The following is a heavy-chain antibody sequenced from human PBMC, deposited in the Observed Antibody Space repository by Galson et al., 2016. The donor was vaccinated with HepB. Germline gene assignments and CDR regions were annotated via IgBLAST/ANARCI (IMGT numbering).Heavy chain of an antibody. V-gene: IGHV3-48*04. CDR2: ISRGSSSI. CDR1: GFTFSSYP. D-gene: IGHD6-25*01. Sequence: SLRLSCAASGFTFSSYPINWVRRAPGKGLEWVSYISRGSSSIYYADSVKGRFTISRDDARTSLFLQMNSLRVDDTSRYYCVSGYTSGIWGPGTMVIVSA. CDR3: VSGYTSGI. J-gene: IGHJ3*02.